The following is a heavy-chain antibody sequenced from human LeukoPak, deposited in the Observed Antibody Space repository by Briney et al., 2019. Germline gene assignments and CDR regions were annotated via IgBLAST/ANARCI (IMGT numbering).Heavy chain of an antibody. CDR3: AREIYYYYYMDV. CDR2: IYYSGST. V-gene: IGHV4-59*01. Sequence: SETLSLTCTVSGGSISSYYWSWIRQPPGKGLEWIGYIYYSGSTNYNPSLKSRVTISVDTSKNQFSLKLSSVTAAGTAVYYCAREIYYYYYMDVWGKGTTVTVSS. J-gene: IGHJ6*03. CDR1: GGSISSYY.